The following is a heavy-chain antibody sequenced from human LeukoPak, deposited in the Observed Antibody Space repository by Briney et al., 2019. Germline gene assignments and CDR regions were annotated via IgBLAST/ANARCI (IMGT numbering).Heavy chain of an antibody. Sequence: PGGSLRLSCAASGFIFSSYGMHWVCQAPGKGLEWVAVIWYDGSNKYYADPVKGRFTISRDNSKNTLYLQMDRLRAEDTAVYFCAKRGVVVRVFLVGFHREAYYFDSWGQGAQVTVSS. CDR3: AKRGVVVRVFLVGFHREAYYFDS. V-gene: IGHV3-33*06. J-gene: IGHJ4*02. D-gene: IGHD3-16*02. CDR2: IWYDGSNK. CDR1: GFIFSSYG.